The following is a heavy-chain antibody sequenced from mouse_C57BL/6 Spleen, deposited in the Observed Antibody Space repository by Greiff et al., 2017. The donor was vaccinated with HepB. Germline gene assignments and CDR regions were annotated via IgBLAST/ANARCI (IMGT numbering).Heavy chain of an antibody. CDR1: GFSLTSYG. V-gene: IGHV2-2*01. CDR2: IWSGGST. J-gene: IGHJ1*03. Sequence: VQLVESGPGLVQPSQSLSITCTVSGFSLTSYGVHWVRQSPGKGLEWLGVIWSGGSTDYNAAFISRLSISKDNSKSQVFFKMNSLQADDTAIYYCAREGSSYVGYFDVWGTGTTVTVSS. D-gene: IGHD1-1*01. CDR3: AREGSSYVGYFDV.